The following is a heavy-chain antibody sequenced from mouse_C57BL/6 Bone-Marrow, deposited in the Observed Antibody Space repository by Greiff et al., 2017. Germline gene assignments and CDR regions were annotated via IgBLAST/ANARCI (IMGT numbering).Heavy chain of an antibody. D-gene: IGHD3-3*01. Sequence: DVKLVESVAELVRPGASVKLSCTASGFNIKNTYMPWVKQRPEQGLEWIGRIDPANGNTKYAPKFQGKATITADTSSNTAYLQLSSLTSEDTAIYYGARDGDGAMDYWGQGTSVTVSS. V-gene: IGHV14-3*01. CDR1: GFNIKNTY. CDR3: ARDGDGAMDY. J-gene: IGHJ4*01. CDR2: IDPANGNT.